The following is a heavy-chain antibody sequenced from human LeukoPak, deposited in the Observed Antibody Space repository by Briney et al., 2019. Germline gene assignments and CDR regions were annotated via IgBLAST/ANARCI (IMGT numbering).Heavy chain of an antibody. D-gene: IGHD3-10*01. CDR3: AKWGVDYYGSGSYYEGGHFDY. CDR2: ISSSSSNI. J-gene: IGHJ4*02. V-gene: IGHV3-21*04. Sequence: GGSLRLSCAASGFTFSSYSMNWVRQAPGKGLEWVASISSSSSNIYYADSVKGRFTISRDNSKNTLYLQMNSLRAEDTAVYYCAKWGVDYYGSGSYYEGGHFDYWGQGTLVTVSS. CDR1: GFTFSSYS.